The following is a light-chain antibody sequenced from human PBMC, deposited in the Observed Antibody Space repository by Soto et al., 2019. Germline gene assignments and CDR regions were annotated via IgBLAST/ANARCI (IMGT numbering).Light chain of an antibody. J-gene: IGLJ1*01. CDR2: EVT. CDR1: SSDVGGYNY. Sequence: LTQPPSASGSPGQSLTISCTGTSSDVGGYNYVSWYQQHPGKAPKLMIYEVTKRPSGVPDRFSGSKSGNTASLTVSGLLAGDEADYYCASYAGSNKVFGTGTKVTVL. V-gene: IGLV2-8*01. CDR3: ASYAGSNKV.